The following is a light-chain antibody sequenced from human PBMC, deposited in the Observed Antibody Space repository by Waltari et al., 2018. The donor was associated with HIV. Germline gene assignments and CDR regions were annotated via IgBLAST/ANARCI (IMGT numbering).Light chain of an antibody. CDR2: EVS. Sequence: QSALTQPASVSGSPGQSITISCTGTSSDVGSYYLVSWYQQHPGKAPKLMIYEVSKRPSVVSNHCFGSKSGNTASLIISVLQAEDEADYYGCSYAGSSTVVVFGGGTKLTVL. CDR1: SSDVGSYYL. V-gene: IGLV2-23*02. CDR3: CSYAGSSTVVV. J-gene: IGLJ2*01.